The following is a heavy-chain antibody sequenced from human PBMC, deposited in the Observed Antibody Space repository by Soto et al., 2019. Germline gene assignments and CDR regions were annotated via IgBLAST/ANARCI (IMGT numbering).Heavy chain of an antibody. V-gene: IGHV4-61*08. Sequence: QVQLQESGPGLVKPSETLSLTCTVSVSGGSVSTGVHSWSWIRQPPGKGLEWIGYIYYSGSTNYNPSLESRVTISVDTSKNQFSLKLTSVTAADTAVYYCARGYYTSWYWFDRWGRGTLVTVSS. D-gene: IGHD6-13*01. CDR2: IYYSGST. CDR1: GGSVSTGVHS. CDR3: ARGYYTSWYWFDR. J-gene: IGHJ2*01.